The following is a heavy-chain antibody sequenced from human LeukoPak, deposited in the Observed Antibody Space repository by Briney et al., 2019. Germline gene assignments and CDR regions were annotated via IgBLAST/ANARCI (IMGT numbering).Heavy chain of an antibody. CDR3: ARNIWFGESADAFDI. CDR2: INPNSGGT. V-gene: IGHV1-2*02. CDR1: GYTFTGYY. Sequence: GASVKVSCKASGYTFTGYYMHWVRQAPGQGLEWVGWINPNSGGTNYAQKFQGRVTMTGDKSIRTAYMELSRLTSDDTAVYYCARNIWFGESADAFDIWGQGTMVTVSS. J-gene: IGHJ3*02. D-gene: IGHD3-10*01.